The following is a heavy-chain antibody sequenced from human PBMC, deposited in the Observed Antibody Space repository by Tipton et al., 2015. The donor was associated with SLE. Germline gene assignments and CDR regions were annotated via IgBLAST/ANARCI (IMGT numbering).Heavy chain of an antibody. CDR3: AREYGGIAVAGIVGYFQY. Sequence: TLSLTCTVSGGSISSGSYYWSWILQHPGKGLEWIGYIYYSWRTNYNPSLKSRVTISVDTSKNQFSLKLSSVTAADTAVYYCAREYGGIAVAGIVGYFQYWGQGTLVAVSS. D-gene: IGHD6-19*01. CDR2: IYYSWRT. V-gene: IGHV4-31*03. J-gene: IGHJ1*01. CDR1: GGSISSGSYY.